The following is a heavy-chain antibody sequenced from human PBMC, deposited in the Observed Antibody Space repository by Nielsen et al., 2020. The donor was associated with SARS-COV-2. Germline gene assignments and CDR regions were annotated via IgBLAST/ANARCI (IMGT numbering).Heavy chain of an antibody. J-gene: IGHJ6*02. CDR1: GFTFSSYG. Sequence: GGSLRLSCAASGFTFSSYGMHWVRQAPGKGLEWVAVIWYDGSNKYYADSVKGRFTISRDNSKNTLYLQMNSLRAEDTAVYYCAKALNLRSWSDNYYYYGMDVWGQGTTVTVSS. D-gene: IGHD6-13*01. V-gene: IGHV3-33*06. CDR2: IWYDGSNK. CDR3: AKALNLRSWSDNYYYYGMDV.